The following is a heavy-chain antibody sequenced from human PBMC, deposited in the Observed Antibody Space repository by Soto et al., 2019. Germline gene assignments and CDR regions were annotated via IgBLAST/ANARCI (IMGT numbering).Heavy chain of an antibody. CDR1: GFTVISIY. CDR2: IYSGGST. J-gene: IGHJ5*02. CDR3: ARTSIAAENWFDP. Sequence: GGSLRLSCAASGFTVISIYMSWVRQAPGKGLEWVSVIYSGGSTYYADSVKGRFTISRDNSKNTLYLQMNSLRAEDTAVYYCARTSIAAENWFDPWGQGTLVTVSS. D-gene: IGHD6-6*01. V-gene: IGHV3-66*01.